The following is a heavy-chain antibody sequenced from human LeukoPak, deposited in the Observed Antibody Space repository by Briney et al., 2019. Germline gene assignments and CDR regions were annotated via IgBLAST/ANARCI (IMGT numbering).Heavy chain of an antibody. J-gene: IGHJ6*02. CDR1: GSTFSDHY. CDR2: IKNKANSYIT. D-gene: IGHD3-10*01. CDR3: ARFRGFYYGLDL. V-gene: IGHV3-72*01. Sequence: GGSLRLSCAASGSTFSDHYMDWVRQAPGKGLEGVGHIKNKANSYITEYAASVKGRFTISRDDSKNSLFLQTNSLKTDDTAVYYCARFRGFYYGLDLWGQGTTVIVSS.